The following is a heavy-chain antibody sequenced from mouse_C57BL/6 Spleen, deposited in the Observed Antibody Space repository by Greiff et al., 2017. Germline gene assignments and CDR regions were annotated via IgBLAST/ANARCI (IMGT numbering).Heavy chain of an antibody. CDR2: INPGSGGT. J-gene: IGHJ2*01. Sequence: QVQLQQSGAELVRPGTSVKVSCKASGYAFTNYLIEWVKQRPGQGLEWIGVINPGSGGTNYNEKFKGKATLTADKSSSTAYMQLSSLTSEDSAVYCCARASWPYFDYWGQGTMLTVSA. CDR3: ARASWPYFDY. CDR1: GYAFTNYL. V-gene: IGHV1-54*01.